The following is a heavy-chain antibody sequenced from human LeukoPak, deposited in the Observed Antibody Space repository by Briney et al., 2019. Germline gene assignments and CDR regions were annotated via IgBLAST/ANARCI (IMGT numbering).Heavy chain of an antibody. J-gene: IGHJ4*02. CDR2: IRYDGSDK. V-gene: IGHV3-30*02. D-gene: IGHD6-13*01. Sequence: QPGGSLRLSCAASRFLFASYGMHWVRQAPGKGLEWVAFIRYDGSDKYYADSVRGRFTISRDNSKKTLSLQMTTLRPDDTAVYYCVRDSTVGAAYFGLWGQGALVAVSS. CDR1: RFLFASYG. CDR3: VRDSTVGAAYFGL.